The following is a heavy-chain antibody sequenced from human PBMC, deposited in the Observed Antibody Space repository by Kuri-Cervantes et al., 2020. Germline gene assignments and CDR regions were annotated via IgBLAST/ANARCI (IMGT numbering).Heavy chain of an antibody. CDR2: IRYDGSNK. J-gene: IGHJ3*02. D-gene: IGHD6-19*01. CDR3: AIEGSIAVAGTLADAFDI. V-gene: IGHV3-30*02. Sequence: GGSLRLSCAASGFTFSSYAMHWVRQAPGKGLEWVAFIRYDGSNKYYADSVKGRFTISRDNSKNTLYLQMNSLRAEDTAVYYCAIEGSIAVAGTLADAFDIWGQGTMVTVSS. CDR1: GFTFSSYA.